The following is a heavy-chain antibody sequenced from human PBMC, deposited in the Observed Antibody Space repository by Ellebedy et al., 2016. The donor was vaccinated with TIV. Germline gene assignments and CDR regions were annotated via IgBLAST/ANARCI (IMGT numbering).Heavy chain of an antibody. Sequence: GGSLRLSCAASGFIFSDHYIDWVRQAPGKGLEWVSSISSSSTYIYYADSVKGRFTTSRDNAKNSVYLQMNSLRAEDTAVYYCAREYCSGGSCYAVFCFDPWGQGTLVTVSS. J-gene: IGHJ5*02. CDR3: AREYCSGGSCYAVFCFDP. D-gene: IGHD2-15*01. V-gene: IGHV3-21*04. CDR2: ISSSSTYI. CDR1: GFIFSDHY.